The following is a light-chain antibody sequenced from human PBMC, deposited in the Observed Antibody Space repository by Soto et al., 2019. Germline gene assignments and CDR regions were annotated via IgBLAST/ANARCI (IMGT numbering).Light chain of an antibody. Sequence: DIQMTQSPSTLSASVGAIVTITCRASQSISDGLAWYQQKPGKAPKFLIYKASNLEGGVPSRFSGSGSGTEFTLTISSVQPDDFATYYCQYWDDYSWTFGQGTKVEIK. J-gene: IGKJ1*01. CDR3: QYWDDYSWT. V-gene: IGKV1-5*03. CDR2: KAS. CDR1: QSISDG.